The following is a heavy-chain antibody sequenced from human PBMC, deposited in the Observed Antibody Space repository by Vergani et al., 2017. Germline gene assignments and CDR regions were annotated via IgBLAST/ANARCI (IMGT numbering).Heavy chain of an antibody. CDR3: ARINTVTTFVWDGYYYYYMDV. CDR2: IFSNDEK. D-gene: IGHD4-17*01. CDR1: GFSLSNARMG. J-gene: IGHJ6*03. V-gene: IGHV2-26*01. Sequence: QVTLKESGPVLVKPTETLTLTCTVSGFSLSNARMGVSWIRQPPGKALEWLAHIFSNDEKSYSTSLKSRLTIPKDTSKSQVVLTMTNMDPVDTATYYCARINTVTTFVWDGYYYYYMDVWGKGTTVTVSS.